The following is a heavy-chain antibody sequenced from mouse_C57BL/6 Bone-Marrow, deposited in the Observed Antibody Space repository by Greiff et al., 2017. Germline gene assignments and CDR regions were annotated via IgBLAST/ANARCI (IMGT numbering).Heavy chain of an antibody. D-gene: IGHD2-2*01. CDR2: IYPGDGDT. J-gene: IGHJ2*01. V-gene: IGHV1-82*01. CDR3: ARKGYLNWDY. CDR1: GYAFSSSW. Sequence: QVQLKQSGPELVKPGASVKISCKASGYAFSSSWMNWVKQRPGKGLEWLGRIYPGDGDTNYNGKFKGKATLTADKSSSTAYMQLSSLTSEDSAVYFCARKGYLNWDYWGQGTTLTVSS.